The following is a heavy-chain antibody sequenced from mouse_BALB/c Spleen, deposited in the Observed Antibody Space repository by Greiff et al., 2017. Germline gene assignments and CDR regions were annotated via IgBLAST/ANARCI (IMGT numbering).Heavy chain of an antibody. Sequence: EVQVVESGGGLVQPGGSLRLSCATSGFTFTDYYMSWVRQPPGKALEWLGFIRNKANGYTTEYSASVKGRFTISRDNSQSILYLQMNTLRAEDSATYYCARDGGWLLGAMDYWGQGTSVTVSS. J-gene: IGHJ4*01. D-gene: IGHD2-3*01. CDR1: GFTFTDYY. V-gene: IGHV7-3*02. CDR3: ARDGGWLLGAMDY. CDR2: IRNKANGYTT.